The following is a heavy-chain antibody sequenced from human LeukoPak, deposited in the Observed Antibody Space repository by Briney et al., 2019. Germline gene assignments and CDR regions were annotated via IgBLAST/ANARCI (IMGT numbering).Heavy chain of an antibody. V-gene: IGHV1-2*02. CDR1: GYTFTGYY. D-gene: IGHD3-10*01. CDR2: INPNSGGT. J-gene: IGHJ5*02. Sequence: ASVKVSCKASGYTFTGYYMHWVRQAPGQGLEWMGWINPNSGGTNYAQKFQGRVTMTRDTSISTAYMELSRLRSDDTAVYYCARGWITMVRGVIGPNWFDPWGQGTLVTVSS. CDR3: ARGWITMVRGVIGPNWFDP.